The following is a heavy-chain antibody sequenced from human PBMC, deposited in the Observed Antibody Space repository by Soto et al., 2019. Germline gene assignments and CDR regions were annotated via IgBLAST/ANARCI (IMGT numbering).Heavy chain of an antibody. CDR1: GFTFSSYS. Sequence: EVQLVESGGGLVKPGGSLRLSCAASGFTFSSYSRNWVRQAPGEGLEWVSSISSSSIYIYYADSVKGRFTISRDNAKNSLYLQMNSVRAENTAVYYCARVVYCSGTSCGGYFDYWGQGTLVTVSS. V-gene: IGHV3-21*01. CDR3: ARVVYCSGTSCGGYFDY. CDR2: ISSSSIYI. J-gene: IGHJ4*02. D-gene: IGHD2-2*01.